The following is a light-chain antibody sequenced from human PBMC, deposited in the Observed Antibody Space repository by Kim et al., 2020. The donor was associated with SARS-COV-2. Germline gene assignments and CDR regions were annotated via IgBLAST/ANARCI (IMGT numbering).Light chain of an antibody. V-gene: IGLV2-14*03. CDR2: DVS. Sequence: ITISCTGTSSDVGSYNYVSWYQQHPGKAPNLMIYDVSNRPSGVSNRFSGSKSGNTASLTISGLQAEDEADYYCSSYTSSSTLDWVFGGGTQLTVL. CDR3: SSYTSSSTLDWV. CDR1: SSDVGSYNY. J-gene: IGLJ3*02.